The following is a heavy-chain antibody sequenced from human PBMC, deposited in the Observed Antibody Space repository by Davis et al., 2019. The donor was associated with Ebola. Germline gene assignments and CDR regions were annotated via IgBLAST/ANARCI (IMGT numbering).Heavy chain of an antibody. Sequence: ASVKVSCKASGGTFSSYAISWVRQAPGQGLEWMGIINPSGGSTSYAQKFQGRVTMTRDTSTSTVYMELSSLRSEDTAVYYCARGGSSGWPFKFDYWGQGTLVTVSS. CDR2: INPSGGST. J-gene: IGHJ4*02. CDR1: GGTFSSYA. CDR3: ARGGSSGWPFKFDY. V-gene: IGHV1-46*01. D-gene: IGHD6-19*01.